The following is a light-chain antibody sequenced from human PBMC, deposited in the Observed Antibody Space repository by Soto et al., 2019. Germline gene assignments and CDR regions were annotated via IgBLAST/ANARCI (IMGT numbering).Light chain of an antibody. CDR2: GAS. J-gene: IGKJ4*01. CDR3: QKYGSSVT. V-gene: IGKV3-20*01. CDR1: QSVSSSY. Sequence: EIVLTQSPGTLPLSPGERATLSCRASQSVSSSYLAWYQQKPGQAPRLLIYGASSRATGIPDRFSGSGSGTDFTLTISRLEPEDFAVYYCQKYGSSVTFGGGTKVEIK.